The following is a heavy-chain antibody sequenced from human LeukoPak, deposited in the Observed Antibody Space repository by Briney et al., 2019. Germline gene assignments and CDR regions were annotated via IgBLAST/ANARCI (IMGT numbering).Heavy chain of an antibody. Sequence: PGGSLRLSCAASGFTFSSYAMHWVRQAPGKGLEWVAVISYDGSNKYYADSVKGRFTISRDNSKNTVYLQMNSLRPEDTAVYFCAKDFDSGGSYDGAHSWGQGALVTVSS. J-gene: IGHJ4*02. D-gene: IGHD3-22*01. CDR2: ISYDGSNK. CDR3: AKDFDSGGSYDGAHS. CDR1: GFTFSSYA. V-gene: IGHV3-30-3*01.